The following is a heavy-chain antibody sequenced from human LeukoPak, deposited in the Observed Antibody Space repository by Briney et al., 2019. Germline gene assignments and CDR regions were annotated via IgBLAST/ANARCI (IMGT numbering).Heavy chain of an antibody. V-gene: IGHV4-31*03. CDR2: IYYSGST. J-gene: IGHJ5*02. Sequence: SETLSLTCTVSGGSISSGGYYWSWIRQHPGKGLEWIGYIYYSGSTYYNPSLKSRVTISVDTSKNQFSLKLSSVTAADTSFYYCASGLRYFDWPTWFDPWGQGTLVTVSS. D-gene: IGHD3-9*01. CDR3: ASGLRYFDWPTWFDP. CDR1: GGSISSGGYY.